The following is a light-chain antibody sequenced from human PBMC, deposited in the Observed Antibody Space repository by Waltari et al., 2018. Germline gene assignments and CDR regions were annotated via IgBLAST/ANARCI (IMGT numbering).Light chain of an antibody. V-gene: IGLV2-14*03. CDR2: DVT. CDR3: SSQTLDGVVL. Sequence: QSALTQPASVSGSPGQSITIPCSGIGRGAGASDFASWFQLHPGKAPQVIIYDVTNRPAGVSDRFSASKSADTASLTISGLQPEDEGDYYCSSQTLDGVVLFGGGTKLTVL. J-gene: IGLJ2*01. CDR1: GRGAGASDF.